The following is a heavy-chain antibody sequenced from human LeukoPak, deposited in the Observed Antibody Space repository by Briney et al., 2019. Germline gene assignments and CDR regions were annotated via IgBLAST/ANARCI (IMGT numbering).Heavy chain of an antibody. CDR1: RLSVSSDA. CDR3: ARENFQY. Sequence: GGSLRLSCGASRLSVSSDAMSWVRQAPGKGLEWVSTIIGSAVNTYYADSVKGRFTISRDNAKNSLYLQMNSLRAEDTAVYYCARENFQYWAQGTLVTVSS. V-gene: IGHV3-23*01. J-gene: IGHJ4*02. CDR2: IIGSAVNT. D-gene: IGHD1-26*01.